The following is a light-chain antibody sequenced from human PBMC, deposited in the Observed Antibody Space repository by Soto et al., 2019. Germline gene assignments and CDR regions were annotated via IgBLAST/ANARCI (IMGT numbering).Light chain of an antibody. V-gene: IGKV3-11*01. Sequence: EIVLTQSPATLSLSPGERATLSCRASQSVSSYLAWYQQKPGQAPRLLIYDASNRATGIPARFGGSGSGTDFTLTISSLEPEDFAVYYCQQRSKWPPVFGGGSKGDIK. CDR3: QQRSKWPPV. CDR2: DAS. CDR1: QSVSSY. J-gene: IGKJ4*01.